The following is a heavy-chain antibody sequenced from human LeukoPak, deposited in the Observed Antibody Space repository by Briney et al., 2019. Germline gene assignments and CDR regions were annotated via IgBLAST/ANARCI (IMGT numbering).Heavy chain of an antibody. V-gene: IGHV1-69*13. CDR2: IIPIFGTA. J-gene: IGHJ6*03. Sequence: SAKVSCKASGYTFTSYAMNWVRQAPGQGLEWMGGIIPIFGTANYAQKFQGRVTITADESTSTAYMELSSLRSEDTAVYYCARDRKGEAARPDLYYYYYYMDVWGKGTTVTVSS. CDR3: ARDRKGEAARPDLYYYYYYMDV. D-gene: IGHD6-6*01. CDR1: GYTFTSYA.